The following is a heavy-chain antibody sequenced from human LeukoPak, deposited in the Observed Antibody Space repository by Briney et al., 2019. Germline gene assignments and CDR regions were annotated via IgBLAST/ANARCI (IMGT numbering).Heavy chain of an antibody. CDR1: GFTLSSYA. Sequence: GGSLRLSFAASGFTLSSYAMSWVRPAPGKGLEWVSAISGSGGSTYYADSVKGRFTISRDNSKNTLCLQMNSLRAEDTAVYYCAKDVTRLTVTIGWFDPWGQGTLVTVSS. CDR3: AKDVTRLTVTIGWFDP. J-gene: IGHJ5*02. D-gene: IGHD4-17*01. CDR2: ISGSGGST. V-gene: IGHV3-23*01.